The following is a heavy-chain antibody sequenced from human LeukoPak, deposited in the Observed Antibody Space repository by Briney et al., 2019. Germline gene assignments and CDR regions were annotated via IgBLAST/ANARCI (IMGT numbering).Heavy chain of an antibody. CDR2: IYQDGSKK. D-gene: IGHD2-8*01. CDR1: GLMFTNYW. CDR3: ACTNTLDV. V-gene: IGHV3-7*03. Sequence: GGSLTLSCAASGLMFTNYWMNWVRQAPGKGLEWVANIYQDGSKKNYVDSVRGRFTISRDNTKNSLYLQMNSLRAEDTAVYYCACTNTLDVWGKGATVTVSS. J-gene: IGHJ6*04.